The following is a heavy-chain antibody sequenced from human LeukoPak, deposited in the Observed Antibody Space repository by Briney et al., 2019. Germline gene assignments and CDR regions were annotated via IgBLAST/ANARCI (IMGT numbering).Heavy chain of an antibody. Sequence: PSQTPSVTFTVRGESTSDSTYFWDWIRQPPGKGLQCVGTIYYNGNTFYKPSVKSRFSISVDTSTNQFSLRLTSVTAADTAVYYCARRDQYVSAVYWGQGTLVTVSS. CDR2: IYYNGNT. V-gene: IGHV4-39*01. CDR1: GESTSDSTYF. D-gene: IGHD3-16*01. J-gene: IGHJ4*02. CDR3: ARRDQYVSAVY.